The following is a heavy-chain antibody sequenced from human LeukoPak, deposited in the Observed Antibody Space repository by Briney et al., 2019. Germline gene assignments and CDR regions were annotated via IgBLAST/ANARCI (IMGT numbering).Heavy chain of an antibody. CDR2: IYYSGST. D-gene: IGHD3-3*01. V-gene: IGHV4-59*08. Sequence: SETLSLTCTVSGGSISSYYWSWIRQPPGKGLEWIGYIYYSGSTNYNPSLKSRVTISVDTSKNQFSLKLSSVTAADTAVYYCARHARKGGAPYFFWDIWGQGTMVTVSS. CDR3: ARHARKGGAPYFFWDI. J-gene: IGHJ3*02. CDR1: GGSISSYY.